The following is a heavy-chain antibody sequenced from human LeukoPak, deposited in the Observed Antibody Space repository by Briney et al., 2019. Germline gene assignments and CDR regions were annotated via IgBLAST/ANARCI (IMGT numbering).Heavy chain of an antibody. CDR3: ARYDSYSGSYS. V-gene: IGHV4-34*01. Sequence: SETLSLTSAVYGGSFSGYYWSWIRQPPGKGLECIGEINHSGSTNYDPSLKSRVTISVDTSKNQFSVKRSSETAADTAVYYCARYDSYSGSYSWGQGTLVTVSS. CDR2: INHSGST. D-gene: IGHD1-26*01. J-gene: IGHJ4*02. CDR1: GGSFSGYY.